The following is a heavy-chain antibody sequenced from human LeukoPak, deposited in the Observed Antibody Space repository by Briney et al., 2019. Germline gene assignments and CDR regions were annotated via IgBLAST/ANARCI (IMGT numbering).Heavy chain of an antibody. CDR1: GFTFSSYG. CDR3: AKRTPVAGPGAFDI. V-gene: IGHV3-30*18. D-gene: IGHD6-19*01. J-gene: IGHJ3*02. CDR2: ISYDGSNK. Sequence: GGSLRLSCAASGFTFSSYGMHWVRQAPGKGLEWVAVISYDGSNKYYADSVKGRFTISRDNSKNTLYLQMNSLRAEDTAVYYCAKRTPVAGPGAFDIWGQGTMVTVSS.